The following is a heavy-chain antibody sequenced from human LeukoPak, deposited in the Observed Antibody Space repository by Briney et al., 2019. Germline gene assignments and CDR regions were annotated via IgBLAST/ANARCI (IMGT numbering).Heavy chain of an antibody. CDR3: ARERGSYDYIWGSYQDDAFDI. CDR2: IYYSGST. J-gene: IGHJ3*02. Sequence: SETLSLTCTVSGGSISSYYWSWIRQPPGKGLEWIGYIYYSGSTNYNPSLKSRVTISVDTSKNQFSLKLSSVTAADTAVYYCARERGSYDYIWGSYQDDAFDIWGQGTMITVPS. D-gene: IGHD3-16*02. CDR1: GGSISSYY. V-gene: IGHV4-59*01.